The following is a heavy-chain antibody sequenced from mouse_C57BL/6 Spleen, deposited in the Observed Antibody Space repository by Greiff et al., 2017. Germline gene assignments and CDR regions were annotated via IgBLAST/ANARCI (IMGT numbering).Heavy chain of an antibody. CDR1: GFSLTSYG. CDR2: IWRGGST. CDR3: AKNFYDYDEGYAMDY. Sequence: QVQLKQSGPGLVQPSQSLSITCTVSGFSLTSYGVHWVRQSPGKGLEWLGVIWRGGSTDYNAAFMSRLSITKDNSKSQVFFKMNSLQADDTAIYYCAKNFYDYDEGYAMDYWGQGTSVTVSS. J-gene: IGHJ4*01. V-gene: IGHV2-5*01. D-gene: IGHD2-4*01.